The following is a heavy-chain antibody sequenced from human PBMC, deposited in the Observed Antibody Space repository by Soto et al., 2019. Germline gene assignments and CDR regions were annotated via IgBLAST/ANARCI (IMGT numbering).Heavy chain of an antibody. CDR3: ARSVYYDFWSGYYTAWFDP. CDR2: IYYSGST. Sequence: QVQLQESGPVLVKPSETLSLTCTVSGGSISSYYWSWIRQPPGKGLEWIGYIYYSGSTNYNPSLKSRFTISVDTSKNQFSLKLSSVTAADTAVYYCARSVYYDFWSGYYTAWFDPWGQGTLVTVSS. CDR1: GGSISSYY. D-gene: IGHD3-3*01. V-gene: IGHV4-59*01. J-gene: IGHJ5*02.